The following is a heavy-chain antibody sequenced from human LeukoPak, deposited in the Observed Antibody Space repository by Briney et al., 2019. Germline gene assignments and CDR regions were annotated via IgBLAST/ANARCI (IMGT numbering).Heavy chain of an antibody. D-gene: IGHD6-19*01. CDR3: ARDRGGSGWYYFDY. Sequence: PGGSLRLSCAASGFTFSIYAIHWVRQAPGKGLEWVAGTSYNGTNEYYPDSLKGRFTISRDNSKNTLYLQMNSLRAEDTALYYCARDRGGSGWYYFDYWGQGTLVTVSS. V-gene: IGHV3-30-3*01. J-gene: IGHJ4*02. CDR2: TSYNGTNE. CDR1: GFTFSIYA.